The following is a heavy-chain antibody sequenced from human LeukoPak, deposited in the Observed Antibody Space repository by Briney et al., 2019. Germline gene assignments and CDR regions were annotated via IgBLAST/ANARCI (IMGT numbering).Heavy chain of an antibody. Sequence: GESLKISCKGSGYSFTSYWIGWVRQMPGKGLEWMGIIYPGDSDTRYSPSFQGQVTISADKSISTAYLQWSSLKASDTAMYYCARHSLYYYDSSANSPFDYWGQGTLVTVPS. CDR2: IYPGDSDT. CDR3: ARHSLYYYDSSANSPFDY. D-gene: IGHD3-22*01. J-gene: IGHJ4*02. V-gene: IGHV5-51*01. CDR1: GYSFTSYW.